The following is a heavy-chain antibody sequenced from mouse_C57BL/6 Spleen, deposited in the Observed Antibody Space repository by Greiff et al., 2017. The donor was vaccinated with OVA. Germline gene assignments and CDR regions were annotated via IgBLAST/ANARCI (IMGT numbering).Heavy chain of an antibody. J-gene: IGHJ1*03. CDR1: GFTFSDYG. V-gene: IGHV5-17*01. D-gene: IGHD1-1*01. Sequence: EVKLMESGGGLVKPGGSLKLSCAASGFTFSDYGMHWVRQAPEKGLEWVAYISSGSSTIYYADTVKGRFTIARDNAKNTLFLQRTSLRSEDTAMFCGARGCSSNVFDYWGTGTTVTVSA. CDR3: ARGCSSNVFDY. CDR2: ISSGSSTI.